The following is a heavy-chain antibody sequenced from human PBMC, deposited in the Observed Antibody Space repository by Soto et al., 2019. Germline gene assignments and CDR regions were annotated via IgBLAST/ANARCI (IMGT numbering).Heavy chain of an antibody. D-gene: IGHD3-9*01. Sequence: QPGGSLRLSCAASGFTFSSYAMSWVRQAPGKGLEWVSAISGSGGSTYYADSVKGRFTISRDNSKNTLYLQMNSLRAEDTAVYYCAKSFDYDILTGSYSDYFDYWGHGTLVTVSS. J-gene: IGHJ4*01. CDR3: AKSFDYDILTGSYSDYFDY. CDR1: GFTFSSYA. CDR2: ISGSGGST. V-gene: IGHV3-23*01.